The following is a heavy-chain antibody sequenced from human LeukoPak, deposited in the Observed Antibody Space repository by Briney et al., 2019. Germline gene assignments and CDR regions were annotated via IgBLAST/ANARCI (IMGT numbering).Heavy chain of an antibody. J-gene: IGHJ4*02. D-gene: IGHD1-1*01. CDR3: TRDSDNWNPALDY. V-gene: IGHV3-49*04. Sequence: GGSLRLSCTASGFTFGDYAMSWVRQAPGKGLEWVGFIRSKAYGGTTEYAASVKGRFTISRDDSKSIAYLQMNSLKTEDTAVYYCTRDSDNWNPALDYWGQGTLVTVSS. CDR1: GFTFGDYA. CDR2: IRSKAYGGTT.